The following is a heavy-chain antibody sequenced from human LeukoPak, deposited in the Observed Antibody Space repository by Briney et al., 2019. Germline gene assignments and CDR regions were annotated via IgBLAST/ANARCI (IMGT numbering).Heavy chain of an antibody. D-gene: IGHD3-10*01. Sequence: PSETLSLTCTVSGGSISSSNYYWGWIRQPPGKGLEWIGSIYYSGSTYYNPSLKSRVTISVDTSKNQFSLKLSSVTAADTAVYYCARRVLLWFGEFQYYYYYMDVWGKGTTVTVSS. CDR2: IYYSGST. CDR1: GGSISSSNYY. CDR3: ARRVLLWFGEFQYYYYYMDV. V-gene: IGHV4-39*01. J-gene: IGHJ6*03.